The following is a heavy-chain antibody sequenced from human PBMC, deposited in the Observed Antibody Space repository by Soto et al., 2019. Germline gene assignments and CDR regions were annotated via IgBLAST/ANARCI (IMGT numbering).Heavy chain of an antibody. Sequence: ASVKVSCKASGYTFTSYAMHWVRQAPGQRLEWMGWINAGNGNTKYSQKFQGRVTITRDTSASTAYMELSSLRSEDTAVYYCARASEGWLRPPDYWGQGTLVTVSS. CDR2: INAGNGNT. D-gene: IGHD5-12*01. CDR1: GYTFTSYA. V-gene: IGHV1-3*01. CDR3: ARASEGWLRPPDY. J-gene: IGHJ4*02.